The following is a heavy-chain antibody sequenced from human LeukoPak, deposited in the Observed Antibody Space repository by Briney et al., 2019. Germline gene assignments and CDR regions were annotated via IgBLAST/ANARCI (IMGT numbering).Heavy chain of an antibody. V-gene: IGHV3-66*01. Sequence: PGGSLRLSCAASGFTVSSNYMSWVRQAPGKGLEWVSVIYSFGSTYYADSVKGRFTISRDSPKNTLYLQMNSLGAEDTAVYYCARAAYYYDSSGYYYDSNAFDIWGQGTMVTVSS. CDR3: ARAAYYYDSSGYYYDSNAFDI. J-gene: IGHJ3*02. CDR2: IYSFGST. D-gene: IGHD3-22*01. CDR1: GFTVSSNY.